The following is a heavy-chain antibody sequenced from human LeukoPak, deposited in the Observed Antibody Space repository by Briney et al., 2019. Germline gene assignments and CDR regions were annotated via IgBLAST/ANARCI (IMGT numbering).Heavy chain of an antibody. CDR1: GGSISSYY. Sequence: PSETLSLTCTVSGGSISSYYWSWIRQPPGKGLEWIGYIYYSGSTNYNPSLKSRVTISVDTSKNQFSLKLSSVTAADTAVYYCARSPDYYYGSGSTLLFDYWGQGTLVTVSS. J-gene: IGHJ4*02. D-gene: IGHD3-10*01. CDR3: ARSPDYYYGSGSTLLFDY. V-gene: IGHV4-59*01. CDR2: IYYSGST.